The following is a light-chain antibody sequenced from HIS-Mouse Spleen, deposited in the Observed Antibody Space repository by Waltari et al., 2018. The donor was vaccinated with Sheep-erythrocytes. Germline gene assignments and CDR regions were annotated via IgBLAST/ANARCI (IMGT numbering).Light chain of an antibody. V-gene: IGLV2-8*01. CDR3: SSYAGSNNWV. J-gene: IGLJ3*02. CDR2: EVS. Sequence: QSALTQPPSASGSPGQSVTISCTGTSSDVGGYNYVSWYQQHPGKAPKLTIYEVSKRPSVVPDRFSGSKSGNTASLTVSGLQAEDEADYYCSSYAGSNNWVFGGGTKLTVL. CDR1: SSDVGGYNY.